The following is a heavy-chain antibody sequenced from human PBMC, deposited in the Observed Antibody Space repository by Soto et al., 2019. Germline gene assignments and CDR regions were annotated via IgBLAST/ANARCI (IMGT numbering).Heavy chain of an antibody. CDR1: GFAFCDYT. J-gene: IGHJ4*02. D-gene: IGHD1-26*01. Sequence: GGALSLSRSASGFAFCDYTIGWGRLTPGKGLEWVSSISDSGGTSYYADSVKGRFTISRDNSKNTLYLQMNSLRAEDTAIYYCAKRPRALLTFDYWGQGTLVTVSS. V-gene: IGHV3-23*01. CDR2: ISDSGGTS. CDR3: AKRPRALLTFDY.